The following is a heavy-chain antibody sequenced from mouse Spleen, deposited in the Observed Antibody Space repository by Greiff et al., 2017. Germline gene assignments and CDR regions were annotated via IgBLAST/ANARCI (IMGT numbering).Heavy chain of an antibody. CDR1: GYTFTSYW. CDR3: ARLDDGYYLGYFDV. D-gene: IGHD2-3*01. J-gene: IGHJ1*01. V-gene: IGHV1S81*02. Sequence: QVQLQQSGAELVKPGASVKLSCKASGYTFTSYWMHWVKQRPGQGLEWIGEINPSNGRTNYNEKFKSKATLTVDKSSSTAYMQLSSLTSEDSAVYYCARLDDGYYLGYFDVWGAGTTVTVSS. CDR2: INPSNGRT.